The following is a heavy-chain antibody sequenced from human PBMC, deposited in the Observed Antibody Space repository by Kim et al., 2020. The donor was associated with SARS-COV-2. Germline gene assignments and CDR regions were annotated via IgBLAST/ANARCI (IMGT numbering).Heavy chain of an antibody. V-gene: IGHV7-4-1*02. Sequence: ASVKVSCKPSGYSFTKYTINWVRQAPGQGLEWTGLINTDTGNPTYAQGFTGRFVFSLDTSVSTAYLQINSLKAEDTALYYCARVIWGSYRYTDYWGQGTLVTVSS. CDR1: GYSFTKYT. D-gene: IGHD3-16*02. CDR3: ARVIWGSYRYTDY. CDR2: INTDTGNP. J-gene: IGHJ4*02.